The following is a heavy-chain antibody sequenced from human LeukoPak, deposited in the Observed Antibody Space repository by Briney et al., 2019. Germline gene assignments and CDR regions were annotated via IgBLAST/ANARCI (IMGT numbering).Heavy chain of an antibody. CDR3: AKDSYDRSGFYFDY. Sequence: GGSLRLSCAASGFTFSSSDMSWVRQAPGKGLEWVSAISGSGGSTYYADSVKGRFTISRDNSKNTLYLQMNSLRAEDTAVYYCAKDSYDRSGFYFDYWGQGTLVTVSS. CDR2: ISGSGGST. V-gene: IGHV3-23*01. D-gene: IGHD3-22*01. CDR1: GFTFSSSD. J-gene: IGHJ4*02.